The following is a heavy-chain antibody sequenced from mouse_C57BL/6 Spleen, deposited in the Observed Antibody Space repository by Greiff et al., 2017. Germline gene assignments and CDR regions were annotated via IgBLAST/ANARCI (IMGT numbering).Heavy chain of an antibody. CDR3: ARESSYD. V-gene: IGHV1-4*01. J-gene: IGHJ2*01. D-gene: IGHD1-1*01. CDR2: INPSSGYT. Sequence: VQLVESGAELARPGASVKMSCKASGYTFTSYTMHWVKQRPGQGLEWIGYINPSSGYTKYNQKFKDKATLTADKSSSTAYMQLSSLTSEDSAVYYCARESSYDWGQGTTLTVSS. CDR1: GYTFTSYT.